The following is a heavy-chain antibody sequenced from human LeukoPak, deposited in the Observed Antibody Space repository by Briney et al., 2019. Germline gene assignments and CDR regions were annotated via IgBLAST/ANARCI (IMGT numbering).Heavy chain of an antibody. Sequence: GGSLRLSCAASGFTFSSYAMSWVRQVPGKGLEWVSAISGSGGSTYYADSVKGRFTISRDNSKNTLYLQMNSLRAEDTAVYYCAKIPRLGWFGELLYYFDYWGQGTLVTVSS. CDR2: ISGSGGST. V-gene: IGHV3-23*01. CDR3: AKIPRLGWFGELLYYFDY. CDR1: GFTFSSYA. D-gene: IGHD3-10*01. J-gene: IGHJ4*02.